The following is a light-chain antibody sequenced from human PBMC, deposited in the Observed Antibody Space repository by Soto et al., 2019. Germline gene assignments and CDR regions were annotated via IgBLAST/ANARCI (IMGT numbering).Light chain of an antibody. Sequence: EIILTQSPDTLSLSPGERATLCCRAIQTVSSNYLAWCQQRPGQAPRLLIYGASTRAAGIPDRFSGSGSGTDFTLTITRLEPEDSAVYFCQQYTGPPTTFGQGTRLEIK. CDR2: GAS. J-gene: IGKJ5*01. CDR3: QQYTGPPTT. CDR1: QTVSSNY. V-gene: IGKV3-20*01.